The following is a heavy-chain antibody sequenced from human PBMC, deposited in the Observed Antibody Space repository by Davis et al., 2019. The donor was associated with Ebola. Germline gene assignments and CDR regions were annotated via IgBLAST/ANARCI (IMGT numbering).Heavy chain of an antibody. Sequence: PSETLSLTCTISGASISNYYWSWIRQPPGKGLEWIGYIYYSGTTNYNPSLKSRVTISVDTSKTQFSLRLTSVTAADTAVYYCARYGSGTYSTFDIWGQGTMVTVSS. CDR3: ARYGSGTYSTFDI. V-gene: IGHV4-59*01. D-gene: IGHD3-10*01. J-gene: IGHJ3*02. CDR2: IYYSGTT. CDR1: GASISNYY.